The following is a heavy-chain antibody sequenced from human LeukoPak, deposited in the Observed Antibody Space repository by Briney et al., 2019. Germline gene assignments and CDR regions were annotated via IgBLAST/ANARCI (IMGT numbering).Heavy chain of an antibody. J-gene: IGHJ4*02. CDR3: ARDGPYDILTGYPGDY. V-gene: IGHV3-74*01. Sequence: PGGSLRLSCAASGFSFSSYWMHWVRKVPGKGLVWVSRVNNDGSITSYADSVKGRFTIPRDNAKNTLFLQMNSLRADDTAVYYCARDGPYDILTGYPGDYWGRGTLVTVSS. D-gene: IGHD3-9*01. CDR1: GFSFSSYW. CDR2: VNNDGSIT.